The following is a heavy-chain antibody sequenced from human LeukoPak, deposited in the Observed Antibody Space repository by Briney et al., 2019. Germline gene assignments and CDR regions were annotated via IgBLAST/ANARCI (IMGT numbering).Heavy chain of an antibody. Sequence: PSETLSLTCTVSGGSVSSGDYYWSWIRQPPGKGLEWIGYIYYSGSTNYNPSLKNRVTMSVDTSKNQFSLKVSSVTAADTAVYYCARLGGNEDYWGQGTLVTVSS. CDR2: IYYSGST. CDR3: ARLGGNEDY. D-gene: IGHD5-12*01. V-gene: IGHV4-61*08. J-gene: IGHJ4*02. CDR1: GGSVSSGDYY.